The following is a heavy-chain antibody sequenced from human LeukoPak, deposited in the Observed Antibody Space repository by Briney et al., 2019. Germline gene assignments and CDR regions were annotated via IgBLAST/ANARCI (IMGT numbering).Heavy chain of an antibody. CDR3: ATETPRRGYSGYDGIGFGY. CDR1: GYTLTELS. J-gene: IGHJ4*02. D-gene: IGHD5-12*01. V-gene: IGHV1-24*01. CDR2: FDPEDGET. Sequence: ASVKVSCKVSGYTLTELSMHWVRQAPGKGLEWMGGFDPEDGETIYAQKFQGRVTMTEDTSTDTAYMELSSLRSEDTAVYYCATETPRRGYSGYDGIGFGYWGQGTLVTVSS.